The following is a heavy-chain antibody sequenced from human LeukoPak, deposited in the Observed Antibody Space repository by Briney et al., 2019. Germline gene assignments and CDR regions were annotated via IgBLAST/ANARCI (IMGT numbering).Heavy chain of an antibody. D-gene: IGHD2-15*01. J-gene: IGHJ6*03. CDR1: GGSISSYY. CDR2: IYYSGST. Sequence: SETLSLTCTVSGGSISSYYWSWIRQPPGKGLEWIGYIYYSGSTNYNPSLKSRVTISVDTSKNQFSLKLSSVTAADTAVYYCARLGGSGPLDYYYYMDVWGKGTTVTVSS. V-gene: IGHV4-59*12. CDR3: ARLGGSGPLDYYYYMDV.